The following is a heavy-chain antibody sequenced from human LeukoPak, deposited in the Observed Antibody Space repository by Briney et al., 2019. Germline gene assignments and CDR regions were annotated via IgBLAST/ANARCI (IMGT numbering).Heavy chain of an antibody. V-gene: IGHV1-46*01. CDR2: INPSGGST. Sequence: ASVKVSCKASGYTFTSYYMHWVRQAPGQGLEWMGIINPSGGSTSYAQKFQGRVTMTRDTSTSTVYMELSSLRSEDTAVYYCARLSGRDYYYYGMDVWGQGTTVPVSS. J-gene: IGHJ6*02. CDR3: ARLSGRDYYYYGMDV. CDR1: GYTFTSYY.